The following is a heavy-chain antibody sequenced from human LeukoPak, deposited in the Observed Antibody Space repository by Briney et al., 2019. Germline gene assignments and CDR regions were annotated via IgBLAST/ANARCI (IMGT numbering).Heavy chain of an antibody. CDR2: IYYSGST. Sequence: SETLSLTRTVSGGSISSSSYYWGWIRQPPGKGLEWIGSIYYSGSTYYNPSLKSRVTISVDTSKDQFSLKLSSVTAADTAVYYCARLTTYYYDSSGYDWGQGTLVTVSS. D-gene: IGHD3-22*01. CDR3: ARLTTYYYDSSGYD. CDR1: GGSISSSSYY. V-gene: IGHV4-39*01. J-gene: IGHJ4*02.